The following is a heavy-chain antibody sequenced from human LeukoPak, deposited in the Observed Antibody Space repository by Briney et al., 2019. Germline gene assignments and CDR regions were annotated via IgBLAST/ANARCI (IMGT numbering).Heavy chain of an antibody. CDR2: IWYDGSNK. CDR3: ARDHSSGWYSDYFDY. CDR1: GFTFGSYG. Sequence: GGSLRLSCAASGFTFGSYGMHWVRQAPGKGLEWVAVIWYDGSNKYYADSVKGRFTISRDNSKNTLYLQMNSLRAEDTAVYYCARDHSSGWYSDYFDYWGQGTLVTVSS. V-gene: IGHV3-33*01. J-gene: IGHJ4*02. D-gene: IGHD6-19*01.